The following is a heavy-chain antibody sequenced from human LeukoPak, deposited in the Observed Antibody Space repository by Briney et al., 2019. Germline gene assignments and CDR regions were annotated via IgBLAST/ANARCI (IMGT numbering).Heavy chain of an antibody. CDR1: GFTFSRYW. D-gene: IGHD3-22*01. J-gene: IGHJ4*02. Sequence: GGSLRLSCAASGFTFSRYWMTWVRQAPGKGLEWVSVIYSGGSTYYADSVKGRFTISRDNSKNTLYLQMNSLRAEDTAVYYCARETYYYDSSGYQYYFDYWGQGTLVTVSS. CDR2: IYSGGST. CDR3: ARETYYYDSSGYQYYFDY. V-gene: IGHV3-53*01.